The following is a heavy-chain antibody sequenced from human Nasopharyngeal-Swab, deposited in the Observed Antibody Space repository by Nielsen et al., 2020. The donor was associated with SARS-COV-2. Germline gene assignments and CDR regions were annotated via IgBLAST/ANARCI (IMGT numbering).Heavy chain of an antibody. CDR3: ARHKSWNWGPVWFDP. Sequence: ESLKISCTVSGGSISSSSYYWGWIRQPPGKGLEWIGSIYYSGSTYYNPSLKSRVTISVDTSKNQFSLKLSSVTAADTAVYYCARHKSWNWGPVWFDPWGQGTLVTVSS. CDR1: GGSISSSSYY. D-gene: IGHD7-27*01. J-gene: IGHJ5*02. V-gene: IGHV4-39*01. CDR2: IYYSGST.